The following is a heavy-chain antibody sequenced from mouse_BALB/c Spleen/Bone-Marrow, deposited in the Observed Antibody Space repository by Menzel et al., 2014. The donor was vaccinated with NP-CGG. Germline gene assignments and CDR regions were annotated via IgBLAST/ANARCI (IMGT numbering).Heavy chain of an antibody. D-gene: IGHD1-1*01. CDR3: TRGGSSPYYFDY. Sequence: QVHLQQSGAELVRPGASMKLSCKASGYTFTSYWINWVKQRPGQGLEWIGNIYPSDSYTNYNQKFKDKATLTVDKSSTTAYMQLSSSTSEDSAVYYCTRGGSSPYYFDYWGQGTTLTVSS. J-gene: IGHJ2*01. CDR2: IYPSDSYT. V-gene: IGHV1-69*02. CDR1: GYTFTSYW.